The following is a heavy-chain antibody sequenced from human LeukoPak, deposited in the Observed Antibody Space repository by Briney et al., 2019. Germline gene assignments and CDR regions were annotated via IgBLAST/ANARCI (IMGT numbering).Heavy chain of an antibody. CDR3: ARMGVSYYYDSSTYYPTAFDV. CDR1: GYSISSGYY. J-gene: IGHJ3*01. D-gene: IGHD3-22*01. V-gene: IGHV4-38-2*01. CDR2: IFHSGSI. Sequence: PSETLSLTCAVSGYSISSGYYWGWIRQSPGKGLEWIATIFHSGSIYYNPSLKSRVTLSVDTSKNQFSLRLNSVTAADAALYYCARMGVSYYYDSSTYYPTAFDVWGQGTMVSASS.